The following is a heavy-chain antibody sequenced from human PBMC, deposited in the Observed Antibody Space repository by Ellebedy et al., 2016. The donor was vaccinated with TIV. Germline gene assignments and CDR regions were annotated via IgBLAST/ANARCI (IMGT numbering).Heavy chain of an antibody. V-gene: IGHV4-39*01. CDR1: GGSVSSTRYY. J-gene: IGHJ4*02. CDR3: ARTDPWQPIDD. CDR2: VYYSGSH. Sequence: MPSETLSLTCSVSGGSVSSTRYYRAWIRQPPGKGLEYIGSVYYSGSHYYNPSFKSRVTLSADTSKNQFSLNLRTVTAADTAVYYCARTDPWQPIDDWGQGILVSVSS. D-gene: IGHD2-21*02.